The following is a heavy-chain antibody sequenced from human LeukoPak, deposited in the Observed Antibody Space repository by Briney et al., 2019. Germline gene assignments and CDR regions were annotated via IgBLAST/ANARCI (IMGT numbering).Heavy chain of an antibody. CDR2: IYPADSDT. Sequence: GESLKISCKGSGYSFTNYWIAWVRQMPGKGLEWMGIIYPADSDTRYSPSFQGQVTISADKSISTAYLQWSSLKASDTAMYYCARQGSSSADYYYYYGMDVWGQGTTVTVSS. CDR3: ARQGSSSADYYYYYGMDV. V-gene: IGHV5-51*01. J-gene: IGHJ6*02. CDR1: GYSFTNYW. D-gene: IGHD6-6*01.